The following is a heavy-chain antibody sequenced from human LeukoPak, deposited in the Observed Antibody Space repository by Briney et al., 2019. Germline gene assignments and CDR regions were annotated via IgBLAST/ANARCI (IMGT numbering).Heavy chain of an antibody. CDR1: GYTFTSYY. V-gene: IGHV1-46*01. Sequence: ASVKVSCKASGYTFTSYYMHWVRQAPGQGLEWMGIINPSGGSTSYAQKFQGRVTMTRDMSTSTVYMELSSLRSDDTAVYYCARDMKRSRARWENLGFDPWGQGTLVTVSS. CDR2: INPSGGST. J-gene: IGHJ5*02. CDR3: ARDMKRSRARWENLGFDP. D-gene: IGHD1-26*01.